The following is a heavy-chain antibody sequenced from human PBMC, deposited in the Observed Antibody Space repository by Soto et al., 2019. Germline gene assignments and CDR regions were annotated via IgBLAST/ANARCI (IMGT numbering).Heavy chain of an antibody. CDR2: FSRGGST. CDR3: ARDLDWHDLLNTCYYGMDV. CDR1: GFSVSDSS. Sequence: EVQLVETGGGLIQPGGSLRLSCEVSGFSVSDSSMSWVRQAPGKGLEWVSVFSRGGSTDYADYVKGRGTVPRDTFKNTMFLEMDSLTVEDTAVYFCARDLDWHDLLNTCYYGMDVWGQGTTVTVS. V-gene: IGHV3-53*02. D-gene: IGHD1-1*01. J-gene: IGHJ6*02.